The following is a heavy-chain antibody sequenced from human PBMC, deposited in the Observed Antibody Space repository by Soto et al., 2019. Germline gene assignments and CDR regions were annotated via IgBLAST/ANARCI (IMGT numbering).Heavy chain of an antibody. CDR1: GYTFTSYY. J-gene: IGHJ6*02. V-gene: IGHV1-46*01. D-gene: IGHD5-12*01. Sequence: ASVKVSCKASGYTFTSYYMHWVRQAPGQGLEWMGIINPSGGSTSYAQKFQGRVTMTRDTSTSTVYMELSSLRSEDTAVYYCAREREMATPLLGRYYGMDVWGQGTPVTVSS. CDR2: INPSGGST. CDR3: AREREMATPLLGRYYGMDV.